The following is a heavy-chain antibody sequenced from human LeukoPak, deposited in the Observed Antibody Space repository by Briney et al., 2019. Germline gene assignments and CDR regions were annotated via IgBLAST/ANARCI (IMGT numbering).Heavy chain of an antibody. D-gene: IGHD3-10*01. V-gene: IGHV3-30*02. CDR1: GFTFSSYG. CDR2: LPYDGSYT. J-gene: IGHJ4*02. CDR3: AKGPRTVRFGDRHKGMFDY. Sequence: PGGSLRLSCAASGFTFSSYGMHWVRQTPGKGLEWVTFLPYDGSYTSYADSVKGRFTISRDNSKNTLYLQMNSLRAEDTAVYYCAKGPRTVRFGDRHKGMFDYWGQGTLVTVSS.